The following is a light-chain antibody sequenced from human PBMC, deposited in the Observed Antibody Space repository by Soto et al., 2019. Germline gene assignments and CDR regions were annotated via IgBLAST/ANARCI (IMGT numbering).Light chain of an antibody. CDR2: KAS. Sequence: DIQMTQSPSSVSGSVGDRVTITGRASQSISTWLAWYQQKPGTAPKLLIYKASTLESGVPSRFSGSRSGTEFTLTVSSLQPDDFATYYCQQYNDSFPYTFGQGTRLEIK. V-gene: IGKV1-5*03. CDR3: QQYNDSFPYT. CDR1: QSISTW. J-gene: IGKJ5*01.